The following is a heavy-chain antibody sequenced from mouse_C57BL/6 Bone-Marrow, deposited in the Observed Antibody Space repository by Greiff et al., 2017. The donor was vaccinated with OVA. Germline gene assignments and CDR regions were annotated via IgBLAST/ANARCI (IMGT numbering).Heavy chain of an antibody. Sequence: QVQLKQPGAELVRPGSSVKLSCKASGYTFTSYWMHWVKQRPIQGLEWIGNIDPSDSETHYNQKFKDKATLTVDKSSSTAYMQLSSLTSEDSAVYYCASGQVGRRYWYFDVWGTGTTVTVSS. V-gene: IGHV1-52*01. D-gene: IGHD4-1*01. CDR2: IDPSDSET. CDR3: ASGQVGRRYWYFDV. CDR1: GYTFTSYW. J-gene: IGHJ1*03.